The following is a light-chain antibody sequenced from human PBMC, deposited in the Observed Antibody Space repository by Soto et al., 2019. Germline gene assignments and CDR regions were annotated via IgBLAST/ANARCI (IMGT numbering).Light chain of an antibody. V-gene: IGLV2-23*01. CDR1: VGL. J-gene: IGLJ1*01. Sequence: QSALTQPASVSGSPGQSITISCTGTVGLVSWYQQHPGKVPKLIIYDDTKRPSGVSSRFSGSKSGNTASLTISGLQTEDEADYYCCLYVGGRTYLFGTGTKVT. CDR3: CLYVGGRTYL. CDR2: DDT.